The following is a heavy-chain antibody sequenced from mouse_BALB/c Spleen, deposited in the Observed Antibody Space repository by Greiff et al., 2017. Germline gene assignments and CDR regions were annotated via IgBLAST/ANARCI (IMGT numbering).Heavy chain of an antibody. Sequence: VQLQQSGPGLVAPSQSLSITCTVSGFSLTSYGVHWVRQPPGKGLEWLGVIWAGGSTNYNSALMSRLSISKDNSKSQVFLKMNSLQTDDTAMYYCARDSPYGNYVMFAYWGQGTLVTVSA. V-gene: IGHV2-9*02. D-gene: IGHD2-1*01. CDR2: IWAGGST. CDR1: GFSLTSYG. J-gene: IGHJ3*01. CDR3: ARDSPYGNYVMFAY.